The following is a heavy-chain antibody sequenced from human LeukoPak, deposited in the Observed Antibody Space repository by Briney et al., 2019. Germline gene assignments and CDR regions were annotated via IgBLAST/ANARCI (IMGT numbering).Heavy chain of an antibody. J-gene: IGHJ4*02. Sequence: GASVKVSFKASGYTFTSYYMHWVRQAPGQGLEWMGRINPNSGGTNYAQKFQGRVTMTRDTSISTAYMELSRLRSDDTAVYYCARDSHRGIAARRGDYWGQGTLVTVSS. D-gene: IGHD6-6*01. CDR3: ARDSHRGIAARRGDY. CDR2: INPNSGGT. V-gene: IGHV1-2*06. CDR1: GYTFTSYY.